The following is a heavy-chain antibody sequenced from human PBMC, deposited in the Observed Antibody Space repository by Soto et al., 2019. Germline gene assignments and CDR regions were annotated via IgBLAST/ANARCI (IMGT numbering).Heavy chain of an antibody. Sequence: QVQLVQSGAEVKKPGASVKVSCKASGYTFTIYGISWVRKAPGQGLDWMGWISGYNGNTDYAQNLQDRVTLTTDASTSSVYMELRSLRSDDTAVYYGARVDYYDSSCYYGYWGQGTLITVSS. CDR1: GYTFTIYG. V-gene: IGHV1-18*04. CDR3: ARVDYYDSSCYYGY. CDR2: ISGYNGNT. J-gene: IGHJ4*02. D-gene: IGHD3-22*01.